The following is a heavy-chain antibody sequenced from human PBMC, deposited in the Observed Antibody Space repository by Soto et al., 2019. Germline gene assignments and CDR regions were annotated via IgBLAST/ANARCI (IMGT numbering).Heavy chain of an antibody. J-gene: IGHJ4*02. CDR3: ARGGESGSGYYYLHDYFDY. Sequence: GGSLRLSCAASGFTFSSYAMHWVRQAPGKGLEWVAVISYDGSNKYYADSVKGRFTISRDNSKNTLYLQMNSLRAEDTAVYYCARGGESGSGYYYLHDYFDYWGQGTLVTVSS. D-gene: IGHD3-22*01. CDR1: GFTFSSYA. V-gene: IGHV3-30-3*01. CDR2: ISYDGSNK.